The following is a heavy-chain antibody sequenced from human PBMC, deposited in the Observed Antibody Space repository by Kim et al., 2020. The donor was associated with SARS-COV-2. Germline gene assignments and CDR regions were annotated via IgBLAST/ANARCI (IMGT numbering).Heavy chain of an antibody. V-gene: IGHV4-30-2*01. CDR2: IYHSGST. J-gene: IGHJ6*01. Sequence: SETLSLTCAVSGGSISSGGYSWSWIRQPPGKGLEWIGYIYHSGSTYYNPSLKSRVTISVDRSKNQFSLKLSSVTAADTAVYYCARDLISGSFSYGMDVWGKGPRSPSPQ. CDR1: GGSISSGGYS. D-gene: IGHD3-10*01. CDR3: ARDLISGSFSYGMDV.